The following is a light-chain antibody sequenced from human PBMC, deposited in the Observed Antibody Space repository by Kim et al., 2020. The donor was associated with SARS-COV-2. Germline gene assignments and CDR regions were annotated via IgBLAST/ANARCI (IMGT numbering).Light chain of an antibody. V-gene: IGLV10-54*01. Sequence: LTQPPSVSKGLRQTATLTCTGNSNNVGNQGAAWLQQHQGHPPKLLSYRNNNRPSGISERLSASRSGNTASLTITGLQPEDEADYYCSAWDTSLSAWVFGGGPQLTVL. CDR1: SNNVGNQG. J-gene: IGLJ3*02. CDR3: SAWDTSLSAWV. CDR2: RNN.